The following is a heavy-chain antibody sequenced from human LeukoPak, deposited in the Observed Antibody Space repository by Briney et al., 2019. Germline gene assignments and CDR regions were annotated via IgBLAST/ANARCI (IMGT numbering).Heavy chain of an antibody. V-gene: IGHV1-3*01. CDR1: GYTFTSYA. D-gene: IGHD3-10*02. CDR2: INAGNGNT. Sequence: GASVKVSCKASGYTFTSYAMHWVRQAPGQRLEWMGWINAGNGNTKYSQKFQGRVTITRDTSASTAYMELSSLRSEDTAVYYCARGVRGVISAAFGIWGQGTMVTVSS. CDR3: ARGVRGVISAAFGI. J-gene: IGHJ3*02.